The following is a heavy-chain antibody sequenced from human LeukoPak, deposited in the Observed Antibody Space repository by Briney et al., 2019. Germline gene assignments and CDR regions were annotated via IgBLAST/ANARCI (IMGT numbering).Heavy chain of an antibody. Sequence: GGSLRLSCAASGFTFSSYAMSWVRQAPGKGLEWVSAISGSGGSTYYADSVKGRFTISRDNSKNTLYLQMNSLRAEDTAVYYCAKDRVSGISDPDDAFDIWGQGTMVTVSS. V-gene: IGHV3-23*01. CDR2: ISGSGGST. J-gene: IGHJ3*02. D-gene: IGHD5/OR15-5a*01. CDR3: AKDRVSGISDPDDAFDI. CDR1: GFTFSSYA.